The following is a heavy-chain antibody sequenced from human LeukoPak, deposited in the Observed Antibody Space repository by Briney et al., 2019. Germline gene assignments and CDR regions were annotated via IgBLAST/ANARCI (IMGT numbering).Heavy chain of an antibody. CDR3: AKVPKNIVVATHFDY. Sequence: PGGSLRLSCAASGFSFSDYYMSWIRQAPGKGLEWVSYISSSGNTIYYADSVKGRFTISRDNSKNTLYLQMNSLRAEDTAVYYCAKVPKNIVVATHFDYWGQGTLVTVSS. CDR2: ISSSGNTI. V-gene: IGHV3-11*01. D-gene: IGHD2-21*02. CDR1: GFSFSDYY. J-gene: IGHJ4*02.